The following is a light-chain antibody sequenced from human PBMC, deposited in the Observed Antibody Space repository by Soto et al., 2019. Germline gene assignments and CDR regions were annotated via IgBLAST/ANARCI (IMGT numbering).Light chain of an antibody. J-gene: IGKJ1*01. CDR1: QSVSSY. CDR2: GAS. Sequence: EIVMTQSPATLSVSPGERATLSCRASQSVSSYLAWYQQKPGQAPRLLIYGASTRATGVPARFSGSGSGTEFTLTISSLQSEDFAVYYCLQYNNWVPTFGQGTKVDIK. V-gene: IGKV3-15*01. CDR3: LQYNNWVPT.